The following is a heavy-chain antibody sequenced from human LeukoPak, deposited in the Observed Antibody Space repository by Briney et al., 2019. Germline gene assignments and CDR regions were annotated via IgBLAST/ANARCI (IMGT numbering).Heavy chain of an antibody. D-gene: IGHD3-10*01. CDR3: ARDKDYGSGSYWYY. J-gene: IGHJ4*02. CDR1: GFTFSSYS. Sequence: GGSLRLSCAASGFTFSSYSMNWVRQAPGKGLEWVSYISSSSSTIYYADSVKGRFTISRDNAKNSLYLQMNSLRAEDTAVYYCARDKDYGSGSYWYYWGQGTLVTVSS. V-gene: IGHV3-48*01. CDR2: ISSSSSTI.